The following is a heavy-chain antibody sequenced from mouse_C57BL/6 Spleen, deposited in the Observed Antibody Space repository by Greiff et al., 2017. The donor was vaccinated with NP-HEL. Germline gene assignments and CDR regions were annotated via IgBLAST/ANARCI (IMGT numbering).Heavy chain of an antibody. V-gene: IGHV1-76*01. J-gene: IGHJ4*01. CDR3: ARAREFYYGSKYYAMDY. CDR2: IYPGSGNT. D-gene: IGHD1-1*01. CDR1: GYTFTDYY. Sequence: SGAELVRPGASVKLSCKASGYTFTDYYINWVKQRPGQGLEWIARIYPGSGNTYYNEKFKGKATLTAEKSSSTAYMQLSSLTSEDSAVYFCARAREFYYGSKYYAMDYWGQGTSVTVSS.